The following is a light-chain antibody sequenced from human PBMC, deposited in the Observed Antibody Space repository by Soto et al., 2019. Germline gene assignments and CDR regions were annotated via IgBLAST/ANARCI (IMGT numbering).Light chain of an antibody. CDR1: QSVSSY. CDR3: QQRSDWPST. Sequence: EIVLTQSPATLSLSPGERATLSCRASQSVSSYLAWYQQKPGQAPRLLIYDAPNRATGIPARFSGSGSGADFTLTISSLAPDDFAVYYCQQRSDWPSTFGGGTKVQIK. J-gene: IGKJ4*01. V-gene: IGKV3-11*01. CDR2: DAP.